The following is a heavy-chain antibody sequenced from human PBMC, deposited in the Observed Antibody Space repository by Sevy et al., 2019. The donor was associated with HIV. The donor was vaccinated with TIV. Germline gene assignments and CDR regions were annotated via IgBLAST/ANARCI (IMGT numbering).Heavy chain of an antibody. V-gene: IGHV1-69*06. J-gene: IGHJ4*02. CDR2: IISIFGTT. D-gene: IGHD2-15*01. CDR3: ARRSSPGGPLDY. Sequence: ASVKVSCKASGGTLSNYAINWVRQAPGQVLEWMGGIISIFGTTNYAQNFQGRVTITADKSTSTVYMELSSLRSEDTAVYYCARRSSPGGPLDYWGQGTLVTVSS. CDR1: GGTLSNYA.